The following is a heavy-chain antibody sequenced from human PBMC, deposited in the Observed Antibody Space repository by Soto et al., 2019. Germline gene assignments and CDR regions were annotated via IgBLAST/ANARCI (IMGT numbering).Heavy chain of an antibody. CDR2: IKQDGSEK. CDR3: AREHIDYDYVWGSYRYGSDAFDI. V-gene: IGHV3-7*01. D-gene: IGHD3-16*02. CDR1: GFTFSSYW. J-gene: IGHJ3*02. Sequence: GGSLRLSCAASGFTFSSYWMSWVRQAPGKGLEWVANIKQDGSEKYYVDSVKGRFTISRDNAKNSLYLQMNSLRAEDTAVYYCAREHIDYDYVWGSYRYGSDAFDIWGQGTMVTVSS.